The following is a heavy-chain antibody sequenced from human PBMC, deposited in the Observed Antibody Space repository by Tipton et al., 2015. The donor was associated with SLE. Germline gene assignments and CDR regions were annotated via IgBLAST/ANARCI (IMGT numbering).Heavy chain of an antibody. J-gene: IGHJ3*02. CDR3: ARSDYYDSSGTDAFDI. D-gene: IGHD3-22*01. CDR2: IYYSGST. V-gene: IGHV4-59*08. CDR1: GGSISSYY. Sequence: TLSLTCTVSGGSISSYYWSWIRQPPGKGLEWIGYIYYSGSTNYNPSLKSRVTISVDTSKNQFSLKLSSVIAADTAVYYCARSDYYDSSGTDAFDIWGQGTMVTVSS.